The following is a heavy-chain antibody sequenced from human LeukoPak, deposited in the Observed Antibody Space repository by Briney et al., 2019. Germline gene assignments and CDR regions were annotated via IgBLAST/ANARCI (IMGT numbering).Heavy chain of an antibody. V-gene: IGHV1-46*01. D-gene: IGHD4-17*01. CDR3: ARDLKGYGDYYYYYYMDV. CDR2: INPSGGST. CDR1: GYTFTSYY. Sequence: ASVKVSCKASGYTFTSYYMHWVRQAPGQGLEWMGIINPSGGSTSYAQKFQGRVTMTRDTSTSTVYMELSSLRSEDTAVYYCARDLKGYGDYYYYYYMDVWGKGTTVTISS. J-gene: IGHJ6*03.